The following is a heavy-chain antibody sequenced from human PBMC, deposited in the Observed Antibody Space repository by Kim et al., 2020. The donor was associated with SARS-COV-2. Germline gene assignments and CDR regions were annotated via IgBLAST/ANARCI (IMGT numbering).Heavy chain of an antibody. D-gene: IGHD5-12*01. CDR2: T. Sequence: TRYAPKFQGRVTMTRDTSTSTVYMELSSLRSEDTAVYYCAGDSVATIHLWGQGTLVTVSS. V-gene: IGHV1-46*01. CDR3: AGDSVATIHL. J-gene: IGHJ4*02.